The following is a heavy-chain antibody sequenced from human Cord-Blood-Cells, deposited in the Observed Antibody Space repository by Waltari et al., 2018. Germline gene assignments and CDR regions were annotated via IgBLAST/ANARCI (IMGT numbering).Heavy chain of an antibody. J-gene: IGHJ4*02. CDR3: ARRTGEGFDY. V-gene: IGHV1-8*03. CDR1: GYTFTSYD. CDR2: EKPKRGNP. D-gene: IGHD7-27*01. Sequence: QVQLVQSGAEVKKPGASVKVSCKASGYTFTSYDINWVRQATGQGLEWMGWEKPKRGNPGDAQKFHERVTITRNTTISTAYMVQSSLRSEDTAVYYCARRTGEGFDYWGQGTLVTVSS.